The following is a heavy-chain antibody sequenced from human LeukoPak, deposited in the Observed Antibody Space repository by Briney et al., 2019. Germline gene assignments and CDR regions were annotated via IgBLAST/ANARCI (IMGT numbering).Heavy chain of an antibody. CDR1: GESFSGYY. CDR3: ARQGWYGNY. D-gene: IGHD6-19*01. J-gene: IGHJ4*02. CDR2: INHSGST. Sequence: PSETLSLTCAVYGESFSGYYWSWIRQPPGKGLEWIGEINHSGSTNYNPSLKSRVTISVDTSKNQFSLKLSSVTAADTAVYYCARQGWYGNYWGQGTLVTVSS. V-gene: IGHV4-34*01.